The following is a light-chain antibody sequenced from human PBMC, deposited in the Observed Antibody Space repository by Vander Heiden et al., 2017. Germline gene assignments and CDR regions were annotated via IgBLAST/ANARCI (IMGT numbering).Light chain of an antibody. Sequence: EVVLTQSPDTLSVSPGKGATLSCRASQSVRKKLAWYQQKPGQAPRLLIYGASTRATGIPARFGGSGSGTEFTLTISSLQSEDPAVYYCRQDNEWPKTFGQGTKVEIK. CDR3: RQDNEWPKT. J-gene: IGKJ1*01. V-gene: IGKV3-15*01. CDR1: QSVRKK. CDR2: GAS.